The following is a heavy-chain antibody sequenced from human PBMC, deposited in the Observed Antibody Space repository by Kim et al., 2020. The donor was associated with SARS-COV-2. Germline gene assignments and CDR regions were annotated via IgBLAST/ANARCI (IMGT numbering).Heavy chain of an antibody. Sequence: GGSLRLSCAASGFFVSNTYFSWVRQAPGKGLEWVSVIYSGASTYYSESVRFRLTISCIHSTNTLFFLLNNMRAEDTTVVYYWMMGSGTAHWHYLTDSCG. J-gene: IGHJ5*01. CDR2: IYSGAST. D-gene: IGHD1-7*01. CDR3: WMMGSGTAHWHYLTDS. CDR1: GFFVSNTY. V-gene: IGHV3-53*01.